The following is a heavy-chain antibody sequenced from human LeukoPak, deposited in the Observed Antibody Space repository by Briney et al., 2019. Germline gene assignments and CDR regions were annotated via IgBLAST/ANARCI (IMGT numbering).Heavy chain of an antibody. CDR2: IYCIGST. D-gene: IGHD2-15*01. V-gene: IGHV4-39*07. Sequence: SETLSLTCTVSGVSISSTNSYWGWIRQSPRTGLEWIGNIYCIGSTYYSPSLKSRVTISIDTSENQFSLKLTSVTAADTAVYYCARKREGPATGIDYWGQGTLVTVSS. CDR3: ARKREGPATGIDY. CDR1: GVSISSTNSY. J-gene: IGHJ4*02.